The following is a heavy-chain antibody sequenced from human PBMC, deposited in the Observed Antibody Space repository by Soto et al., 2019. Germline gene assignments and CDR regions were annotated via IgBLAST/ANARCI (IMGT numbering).Heavy chain of an antibody. Sequence: GGPRRRSCAASGFTCSSYAMSWVRQAPGKGRERVSAISGSGGSTYYADSVKAWLMISRDNSKSTLYLQINSLRAEDTAAYYCAKDAGWLLLYYDYYGMDVWGQGTTVTFSS. CDR1: GFTCSSYA. D-gene: IGHD2-21*02. CDR3: AKDAGWLLLYYDYYGMDV. CDR2: ISGSGGST. J-gene: IGHJ6*02. V-gene: IGHV3-23*01.